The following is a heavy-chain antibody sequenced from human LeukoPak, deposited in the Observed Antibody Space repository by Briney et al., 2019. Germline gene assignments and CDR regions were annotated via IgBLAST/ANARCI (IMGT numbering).Heavy chain of an antibody. CDR2: IYYTGGT. J-gene: IGHJ3*02. D-gene: IGHD4-17*01. CDR1: GGSITSSY. V-gene: IGHV4-59*01. Sequence: PSETLSLTCSVSGGSITSSYWSWVRQSPGNGLEWIGYIYYTGGTTYNPSLKGRVTISVDTSKNQFSLKLISLTAADTAVYYCARTTVINKGSSFDIWGQGTLVTVSS. CDR3: ARTTVINKGSSFDI.